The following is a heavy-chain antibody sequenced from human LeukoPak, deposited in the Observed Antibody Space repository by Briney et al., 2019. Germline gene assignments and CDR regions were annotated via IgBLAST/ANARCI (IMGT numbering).Heavy chain of an antibody. V-gene: IGHV4-39*01. J-gene: IGHJ4*02. CDR1: GGSISSSSYY. Sequence: SETLSLTCTVSGGSISSSSYYWGWIRQPPGKGLEWIGSIYYSGSTYYNPSLKSRVTISVDTSKNQFSLKLSSVTAADTAVYYCVTGLLWFGELSGPDYWGQGTLVTVSS. D-gene: IGHD3-10*01. CDR3: VTGLLWFGELSGPDY. CDR2: IYYSGST.